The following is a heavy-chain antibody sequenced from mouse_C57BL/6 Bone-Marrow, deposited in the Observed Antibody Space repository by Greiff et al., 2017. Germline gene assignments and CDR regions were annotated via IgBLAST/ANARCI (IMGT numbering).Heavy chain of an antibody. J-gene: IGHJ2*01. V-gene: IGHV1-50*01. CDR3: ARDGSPFFDY. CDR2: IDPSDSYT. CDR1: GYTFTSYW. D-gene: IGHD1-1*01. Sequence: QVQLQQPGAELVKPGASVKLSCKASGYTFTSYWMQWVKQRPGQGLEWVGEIDPSDSYTNYNQKFKGKAPLTVDTSSSTAYMQLSSLTSEDSAVYYCARDGSPFFDYGGQGTTLTVAS.